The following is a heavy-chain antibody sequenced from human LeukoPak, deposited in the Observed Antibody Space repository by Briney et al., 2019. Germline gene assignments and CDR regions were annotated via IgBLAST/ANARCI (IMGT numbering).Heavy chain of an antibody. CDR1: GFTFTKAW. CDR3: ATDRGARDY. D-gene: IGHD1-26*01. V-gene: IGHV3-15*01. CDR2: IKSKSDGGTA. J-gene: IGHJ4*02. Sequence: PGGSLRLSCAASGFTFTKAWMSWVRQAPGKELEWVGRIKSKSDGGTADYAAPAKGRFTISRDDSKRTVHLQMVGLKIEDTGVYYCATDRGARDYWGQGTLVTVSS.